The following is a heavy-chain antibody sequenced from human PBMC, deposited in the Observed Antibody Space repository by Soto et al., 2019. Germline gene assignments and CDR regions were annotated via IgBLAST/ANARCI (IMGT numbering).Heavy chain of an antibody. CDR1: GGSISSYY. J-gene: IGHJ4*02. D-gene: IGHD4-4*01. CDR2: IYYSGST. CDR3: AIQASQGRKYYFDS. Sequence: QVQLQESGPGLVKPSETLSLTCTVSGGSISSYYWSWIRQPPGKGLEWIGYIYYSGSTNSNPSLTGLFSIPVAPSKNQFFLKLSSVTAADTAVYYCAIQASQGRKYYFDSWGQGTLVTVSS. V-gene: IGHV4-59*01.